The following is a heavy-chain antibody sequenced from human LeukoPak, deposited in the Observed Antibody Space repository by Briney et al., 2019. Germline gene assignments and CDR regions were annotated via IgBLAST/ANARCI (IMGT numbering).Heavy chain of an antibody. Sequence: GGSLRLSCAASGFTFLDYSMKRIRQAPGKGLEWLSYITSSSSYTNYADSVKGRFTISRDNAKNSLYLQMNSLRTEDTAVYYCARGTAGTYWGQGTLVTVSS. D-gene: IGHD6-13*01. CDR2: ITSSSSYT. CDR1: GFTFLDYS. V-gene: IGHV3-11*06. J-gene: IGHJ4*02. CDR3: ARGTAGTY.